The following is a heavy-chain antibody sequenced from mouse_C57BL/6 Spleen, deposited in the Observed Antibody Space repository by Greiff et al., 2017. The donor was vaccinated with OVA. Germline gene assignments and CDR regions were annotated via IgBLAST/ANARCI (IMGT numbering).Heavy chain of an antibody. CDR2: IDPETGGT. D-gene: IGHD1-1*01. CDR1: GYTFTDYE. CDR3: ARRNDYYYGSGGDY. V-gene: IGHV1-15*01. Sequence: QVQLQQSGAELVRPGASVTLSCKASGYTFTDYEMHWVKQTPVHGLEWIGAIDPETGGTAYNQKFKGKATLTADKASSTAYMELRSLTSEDSAVYYCARRNDYYYGSGGDYWGQGTTLTVSS. J-gene: IGHJ2*01.